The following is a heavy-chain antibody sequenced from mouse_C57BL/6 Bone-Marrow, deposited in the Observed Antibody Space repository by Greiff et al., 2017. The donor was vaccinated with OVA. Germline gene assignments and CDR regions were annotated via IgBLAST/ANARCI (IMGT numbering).Heavy chain of an antibody. CDR1: GYAFSSSW. V-gene: IGHV1-82*01. Sequence: QVQLKQSGPELVKPGASVKISCKASGYAFSSSWMNWVKQRPGKGLEWIGRIYPGDGDTNYNGKFKGKAKLTADKSSSTAYMQLSSLTSEDSAVYFCARGHYYGSSIDYWGQGTTLTVSS. J-gene: IGHJ2*01. D-gene: IGHD1-1*01. CDR2: IYPGDGDT. CDR3: ARGHYYGSSIDY.